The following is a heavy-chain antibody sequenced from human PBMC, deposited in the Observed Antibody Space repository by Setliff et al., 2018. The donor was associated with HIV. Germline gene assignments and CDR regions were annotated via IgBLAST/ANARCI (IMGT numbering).Heavy chain of an antibody. CDR1: AGTVSSYG. D-gene: IGHD5-18*01. CDR3: ALPVLGGYSYGYFDY. Sequence: ASVKVSCKASAGTVSSYGISWVRQAPGQGLEWMGWISTYNGNTNYAQKLQGRVTMTTDTSTTTAYMELSSLRSEDTAVYYCALPVLGGYSYGYFDYWGQGTLVTVSS. CDR2: ISTYNGNT. J-gene: IGHJ4*02. V-gene: IGHV1-18*01.